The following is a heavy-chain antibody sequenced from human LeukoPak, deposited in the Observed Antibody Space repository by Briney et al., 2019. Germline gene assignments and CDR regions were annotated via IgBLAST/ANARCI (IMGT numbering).Heavy chain of an antibody. CDR3: ARLSRLDGYKISLDLGDRVGTYIDY. CDR1: GGSISTSSYY. CDR2: IYYSGHT. D-gene: IGHD5-24*01. Sequence: SETLSLTCTVSGGSISTSSYYWGWIRQPPGKGLEWIGNIYYSGHTYFNPSLKSRVTLSVDTSKIQFSLKLSSVTAADTAVYYCARLSRLDGYKISLDLGDRVGTYIDYWGQGTLVTVSS. J-gene: IGHJ4*02. V-gene: IGHV4-39*07.